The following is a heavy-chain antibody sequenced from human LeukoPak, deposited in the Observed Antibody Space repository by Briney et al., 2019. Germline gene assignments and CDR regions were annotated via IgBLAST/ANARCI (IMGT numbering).Heavy chain of an antibody. CDR2: ISSSSSYI. J-gene: IGHJ4*02. D-gene: IGHD2-2*01. Sequence: PGGSLRLSCAASGFTFSSYSMNWVRQAPGKGLEWVSSISSSSSYIYYADSVKGRFTISRDNAKNSLYLQMNSLRAKDTAVYYCARDRVVPAAGGSYYFDYWGQGTLATVSS. CDR1: GFTFSSYS. V-gene: IGHV3-21*01. CDR3: ARDRVVPAAGGSYYFDY.